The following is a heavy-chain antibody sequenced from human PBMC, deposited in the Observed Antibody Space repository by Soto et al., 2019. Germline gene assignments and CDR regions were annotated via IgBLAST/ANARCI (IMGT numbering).Heavy chain of an antibody. CDR1: GYTFTSYG. D-gene: IGHD2-2*01. CDR3: ARGYCTSTSCYFTY. V-gene: IGHV1-18*01. J-gene: IGHJ4*02. CDR2: ISAFNGNT. Sequence: QGQLVQSGAEGKKPGPSVKVSCKASGYTFTSYGISWVRQAPGQGLEWMGWISAFNGNTNYAQKLQGRVTMTTDTSTSTAYLELKRLRSDDAGVYYCARGYCTSTSCYFTYWGQGTLVTVSS.